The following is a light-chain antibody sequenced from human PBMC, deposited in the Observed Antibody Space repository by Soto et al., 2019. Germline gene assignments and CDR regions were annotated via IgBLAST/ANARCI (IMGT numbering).Light chain of an antibody. CDR1: SSDVGGYDY. CDR2: GVS. Sequence: QSALTQPASVSGSPGQSITISCTGTSSDVGGYDYVSWYQQHPGKAPKLMIYGVSNRPSGVSNRFSGSKSGNTASLTISGLXXXXXXXXYCSSYTNSITHVFGGGTKVTVL. CDR3: SSYTNSITHV. V-gene: IGLV2-14*03. J-gene: IGLJ3*02.